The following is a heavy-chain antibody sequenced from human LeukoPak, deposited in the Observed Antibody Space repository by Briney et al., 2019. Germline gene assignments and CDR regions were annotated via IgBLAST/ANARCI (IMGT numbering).Heavy chain of an antibody. D-gene: IGHD1-7*01. CDR1: GFTFSSYW. J-gene: IGHJ4*02. V-gene: IGHV3-74*01. CDR2: ISSDGSTT. Sequence: GGSLRLSCAASGFTFSSYWMPWVRQAPGEGLVWVSRISSDGSTTTHADSVKGRFIISRDNANNTLYLQMHSLRAEDTAVYYCARTGTTDYYVYWGQGTLVTVSS. CDR3: ARTGTTDYYVY.